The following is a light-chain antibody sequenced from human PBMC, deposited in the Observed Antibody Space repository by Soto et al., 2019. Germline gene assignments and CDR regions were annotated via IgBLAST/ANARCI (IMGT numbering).Light chain of an antibody. CDR1: QSVSNNY. J-gene: IGKJ1*01. V-gene: IGKV3-20*01. Sequence: EIVLTQSPGTLSLSPGERATLSCRASQSVSNNYLAWYQQKPGQAPRLLIYGASTRANGIPDRFSGSGSGTDFTLTISRLEPEDFAVYSCQQFGSSPRTFGQGTTVEIK. CDR2: GAS. CDR3: QQFGSSPRT.